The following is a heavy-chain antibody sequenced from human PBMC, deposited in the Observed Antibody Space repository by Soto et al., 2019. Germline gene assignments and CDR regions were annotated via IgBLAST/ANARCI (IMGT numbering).Heavy chain of an antibody. V-gene: IGHV3-73*02. D-gene: IGHD3-3*01. J-gene: IGHJ6*02. CDR1: GFTFSGSA. CDR2: IRSKANSYAT. CDR3: TRREVVTIAGGGTDV. Sequence: EVQLVESGGGLVQPGGSLRLSCAASGFTFSGSAMHWVRQASGKGLEWVGRIRSKANSYATAYAASVKGRFTISRDDSKYTVYLQMNSLKTEDTAVYYCTRREVVTIAGGGTDVWCQGTTLTVSS.